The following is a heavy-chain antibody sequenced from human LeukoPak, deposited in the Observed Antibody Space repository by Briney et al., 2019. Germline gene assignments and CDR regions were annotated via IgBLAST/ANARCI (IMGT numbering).Heavy chain of an antibody. V-gene: IGHV3-30-3*01. CDR2: ISYDGSNQ. CDR3: ARDSRSYSTGTEY. Sequence: XGSLRLSCAASGFAFSSYAMHWVRQAPGKGLEWVAAISYDGSNQYFVDSVKGRFTISRDNSRNTLYLQMNSLRPEDTALYYCARDSRSYSTGTEYWGQGTLVTVSS. CDR1: GFAFSSYA. D-gene: IGHD3-10*01. J-gene: IGHJ4*02.